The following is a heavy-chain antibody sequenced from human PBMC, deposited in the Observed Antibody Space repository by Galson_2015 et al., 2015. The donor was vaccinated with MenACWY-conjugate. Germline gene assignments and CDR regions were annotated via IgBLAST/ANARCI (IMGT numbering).Heavy chain of an antibody. V-gene: IGHV4-61*09. CDR3: AREFHC. CDR2: IYPSGNT. J-gene: IGHJ4*02. CDR1: GGSVHTGDSY. Sequence: TLSLTCTVSGGSVHTGDSYWCWIRQPAGKELEWIGQIYPSGNTNYNPSLRSRVTISLDTSKNQFSLELNSVTAADTAVYYCAREFHCWGQGILVTVSS.